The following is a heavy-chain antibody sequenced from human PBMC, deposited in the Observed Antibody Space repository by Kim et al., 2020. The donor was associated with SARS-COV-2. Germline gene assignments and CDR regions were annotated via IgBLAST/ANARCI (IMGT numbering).Heavy chain of an antibody. D-gene: IGHD6-6*01. Sequence: YADSVKGLLTISRDNANNILYLQMSTLRAEDKAIYYCAQPRPNWYFELWGRGTLVTVSS. J-gene: IGHJ2*01. CDR3: AQPRPNWYFEL. V-gene: IGHV3-23*01.